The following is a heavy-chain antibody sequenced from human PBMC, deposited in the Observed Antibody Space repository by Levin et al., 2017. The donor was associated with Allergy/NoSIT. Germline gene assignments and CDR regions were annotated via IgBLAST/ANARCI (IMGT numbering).Heavy chain of an antibody. CDR2: ILYDGNTK. CDR1: GFTFSSYG. CDR3: AKDPFTVAGSYYFDY. Sequence: SCAASGFTFSSYGMHWVRQAPGKGLEWVAVILYDGNTKYYADSVRGRFTISRDNSKNTLYLQMNGLRAEDTAVYYCAKDPFTVAGSYYFDYWGQGTLVTVSS. D-gene: IGHD6-19*01. V-gene: IGHV3-30*18. J-gene: IGHJ4*02.